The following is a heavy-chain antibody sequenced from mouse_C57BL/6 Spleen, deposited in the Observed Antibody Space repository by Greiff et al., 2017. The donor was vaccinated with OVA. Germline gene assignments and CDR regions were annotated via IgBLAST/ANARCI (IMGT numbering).Heavy chain of an antibody. D-gene: IGHD1-2*01. Sequence: EVQLQQSGTVLARPGASVKMSCKTSGYTFTSYWMHWVKQRPGQGLEWIGAIYPGTSDTSYNQKFKGKAKLTAVTSASTAYMELSSLTNEDSAVYYCTGGLRRRDYYAMDYWGQGTSVTVSS. J-gene: IGHJ4*01. CDR1: GYTFTSYW. CDR2: IYPGTSDT. CDR3: TGGLRRRDYYAMDY. V-gene: IGHV1-5*01.